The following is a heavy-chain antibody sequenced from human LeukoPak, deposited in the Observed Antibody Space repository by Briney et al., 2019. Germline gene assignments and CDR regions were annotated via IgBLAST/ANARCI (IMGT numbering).Heavy chain of an antibody. CDR1: GGSISSSSYY. J-gene: IGHJ4*02. D-gene: IGHD3-22*01. V-gene: IGHV4-39*07. CDR2: IYYSGST. Sequence: SETLSLTCTVSGGSISSSSYYWGWIRQPPGKGLEWIGSIYYSGSTYYNPSLKSRVTISVDTSKNQFSLKLSSVTAADTAVYYCARSGYWVFDYWGQGTLVTVSS. CDR3: ARSGYWVFDY.